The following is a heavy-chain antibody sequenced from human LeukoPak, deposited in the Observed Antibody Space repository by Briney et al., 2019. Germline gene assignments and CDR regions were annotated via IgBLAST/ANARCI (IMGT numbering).Heavy chain of an antibody. Sequence: PSETLSLTCTVSGGSISSYYWSWIRQPAGKGLEWIGRIYTSGSTNYNPSLKSRVTISVDKSKNQFSPKLSSVTAADTAVYYCVTERGGRPIDHWGQGTLVTVSS. D-gene: IGHD1-26*01. J-gene: IGHJ4*02. CDR1: GGSISSYY. CDR3: VTERGGRPIDH. CDR2: IYTSGST. V-gene: IGHV4-4*07.